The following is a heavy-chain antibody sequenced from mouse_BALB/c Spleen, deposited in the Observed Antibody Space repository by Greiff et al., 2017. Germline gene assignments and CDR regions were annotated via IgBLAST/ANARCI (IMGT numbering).Heavy chain of an antibody. V-gene: IGHV1S34*01. CDR1: GYSFTGYY. CDR3: ARTGTTYYGNPAWFAY. CDR2: ISCYNGAT. J-gene: IGHJ3*01. D-gene: IGHD2-10*01. Sequence: LVKTGASVKISCKASGYSFTGYYMHWVKQSHGKSLEWIGYISCYNGATSYNQKFKGKATFIVDTSSSTAYMQFNSLTSEDSAVYYCARTGTTYYGNPAWFAYWGQGTLVTVSA.